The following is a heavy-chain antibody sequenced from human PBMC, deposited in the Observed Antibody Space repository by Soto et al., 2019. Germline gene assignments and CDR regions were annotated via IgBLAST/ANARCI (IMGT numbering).Heavy chain of an antibody. Sequence: QVQLQESGPGLVKPSETLSLTCTVSGGSMSSYYWSWIRQPPGKGLEWIGYIYYSGSTNYNPSLKSRVTISVDTSKNQFSLKLNSVTAADTAVYYCARRWGGALDYWGREPWSPSPQ. V-gene: IGHV4-59*08. D-gene: IGHD3-16*01. CDR3: ARRWGGALDY. CDR2: IYYSGST. CDR1: GGSMSSYY. J-gene: IGHJ4*02.